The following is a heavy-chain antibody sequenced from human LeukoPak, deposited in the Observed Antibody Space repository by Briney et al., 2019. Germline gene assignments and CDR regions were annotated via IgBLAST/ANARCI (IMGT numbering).Heavy chain of an antibody. CDR1: GGTFSSYA. CDR2: INTNTGNP. J-gene: IGHJ4*02. CDR3: ARKMNYYGSGSYYNGDY. D-gene: IGHD3-10*01. V-gene: IGHV7-4-1*02. Sequence: GASVKVSCKASGGTFSSYAISWVRQAPGQGLEWMGWINTNTGNPTYAQGFTGRFVFSLDTSVSTAYLQISSLKAEDTAVYYCARKMNYYGSGSYYNGDYWGQGTLVTVSS.